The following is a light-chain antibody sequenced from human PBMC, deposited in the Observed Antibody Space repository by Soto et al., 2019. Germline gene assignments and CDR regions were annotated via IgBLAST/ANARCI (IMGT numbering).Light chain of an antibody. CDR1: QSVRSN. V-gene: IGKV3-11*01. J-gene: IGKJ5*01. CDR2: DAS. CDR3: QQRSNWPPSIT. Sequence: EIVMTQSPATLSASPGERATLSCRASQSVRSNLAWYQQKPGQAPRLLIYDASTRATGIPARFSGSGSGTDFTLTISSLEPEDFAVYYCQQRSNWPPSITFGQGTRLEIK.